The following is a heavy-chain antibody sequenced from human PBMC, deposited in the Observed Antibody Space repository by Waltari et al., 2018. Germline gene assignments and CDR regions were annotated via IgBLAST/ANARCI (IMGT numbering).Heavy chain of an antibody. CDR3: AREAQRAAAAPGYFDY. CDR2: IYYSGST. V-gene: IGHV4-31*03. CDR1: GGSISSGGDY. D-gene: IGHD6-13*01. J-gene: IGHJ4*02. Sequence: QVQLQESGPGLVKPSQTLSPTCTVPGGSISSGGDYWSWIRQHPGKGLEWTGYIYYSGSTYYNPSLKSRVTISVDTSKNQFSLKLSSVTAADTAVYYCAREAQRAAAAPGYFDYWGQGTLVTVSS.